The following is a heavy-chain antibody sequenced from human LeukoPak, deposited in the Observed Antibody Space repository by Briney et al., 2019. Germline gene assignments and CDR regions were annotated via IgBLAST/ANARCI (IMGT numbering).Heavy chain of an antibody. Sequence: PGRSLRLSCAASGFTFSIYSMSWVRQAPGRGLEWLSYISTSSTTIYYADSVKGRFTISRDDARNSLSLQMNSLRADDTAVYYCAKEMGYCTGGSCYRWFDSWGQGTLVTVSS. CDR2: ISTSSTTI. D-gene: IGHD2-15*01. J-gene: IGHJ5*01. CDR3: AKEMGYCTGGSCYRWFDS. CDR1: GFTFSIYS. V-gene: IGHV3-48*01.